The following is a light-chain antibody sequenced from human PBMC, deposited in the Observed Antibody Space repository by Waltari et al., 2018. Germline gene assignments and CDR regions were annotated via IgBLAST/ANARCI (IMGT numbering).Light chain of an antibody. CDR2: AAS. V-gene: IGKV1-9*01. Sequence: DIQLTQSPSLLSTSVGDRVTITCRASQGISSYLACYQQKPGKVPKLLIYAASTLQSGVPSRFSGRGFGTEFTLTISSLQPEDFATYYCQQVDSYPFTFGPGTKVDL. CDR3: QQVDSYPFT. J-gene: IGKJ3*01. CDR1: QGISSY.